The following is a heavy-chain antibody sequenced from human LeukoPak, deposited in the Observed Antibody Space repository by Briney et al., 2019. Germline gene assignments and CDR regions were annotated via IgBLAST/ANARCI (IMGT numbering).Heavy chain of an antibody. V-gene: IGHV4-59*01. CDR1: GGSISNYY. CDR3: ARSKYHLLY. D-gene: IGHD2-2*01. J-gene: IGHJ4*02. Sequence: SETLSLTCTVSGGSISNYYWTWIRQPPGKGLEWVGYVYYSGSTNYNPSLKSRVTISVDTSKNQFSLKLSSVTAADTAVYYCARSKYHLLYWGQGTLVTVSS. CDR2: VYYSGST.